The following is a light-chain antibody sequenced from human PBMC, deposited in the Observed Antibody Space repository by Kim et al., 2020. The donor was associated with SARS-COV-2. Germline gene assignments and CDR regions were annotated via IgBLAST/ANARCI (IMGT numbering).Light chain of an antibody. CDR2: DVS. CDR1: SGHVGAYNY. J-gene: IGLJ1*01. CDR3: SSYTSSTAFV. Sequence: GLSSTFPSTGTSGHVGAYNYVSWYLQHPGKAPTLLFYDVSEQPSGVSNRFSASKSGNTASLTISGLQAEDEACYYCSSYTSSTAFVFGTGTKVTVL. V-gene: IGLV2-14*03.